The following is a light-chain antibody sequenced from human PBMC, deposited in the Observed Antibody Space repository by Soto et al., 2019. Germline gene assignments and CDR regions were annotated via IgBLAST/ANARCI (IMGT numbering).Light chain of an antibody. CDR1: GSDIGGYNY. V-gene: IGLV2-14*03. Sequence: QSALTQPASVSGSPGQSITIYCIGTGSDIGGYNYVSWYQQHPGKAPTLMIYDVWARPLGVSHRFSGSKSGNTASLTISGLQGDDEADYYCCSYAGSYTLYVFGTGTKVTVL. J-gene: IGLJ1*01. CDR3: CSYAGSYTLYV. CDR2: DVW.